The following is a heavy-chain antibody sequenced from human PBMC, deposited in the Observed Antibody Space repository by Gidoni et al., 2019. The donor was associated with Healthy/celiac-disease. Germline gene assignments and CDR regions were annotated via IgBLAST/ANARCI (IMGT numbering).Heavy chain of an antibody. J-gene: IGHJ5*02. CDR2: IIPILGIA. CDR3: AREVEWSSTFDP. D-gene: IGHD2-8*01. V-gene: IGHV1-69*08. Sequence: QVQLVQSGAEVKKPGSSVKVSCKASGGTFSSYTISWVRQAPGQGLEWMGRIIPILGIANYAQKFQGRVTITADKSTSTAYMELSSLRSEDTAVYYCAREVEWSSTFDPWGQGTLVTVSS. CDR1: GGTFSSYT.